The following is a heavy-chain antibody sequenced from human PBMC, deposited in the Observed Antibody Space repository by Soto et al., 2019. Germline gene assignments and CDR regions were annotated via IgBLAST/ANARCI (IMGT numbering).Heavy chain of an antibody. D-gene: IGHD3-22*01. V-gene: IGHV3-64D*09. J-gene: IGHJ3*02. Sequence: LSCSASGFTFSSYAMHWVRQAPGKGLEYVSVVSSIGGSTYYADSVKGRFTVSRDNSKNTLYLQMSCLRAEDTAVYYCVWGVKASAPIPYYYDRSGYYYDAFNTGGQGTKGTVSS. CDR2: VSSIGGST. CDR3: VWGVKASAPIPYYYDRSGYYYDAFNT. CDR1: GFTFSSYA.